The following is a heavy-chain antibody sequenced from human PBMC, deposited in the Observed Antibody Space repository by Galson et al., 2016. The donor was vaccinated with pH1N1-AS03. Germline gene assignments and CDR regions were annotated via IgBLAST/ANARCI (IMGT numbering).Heavy chain of an antibody. J-gene: IGHJ4*02. Sequence: SVKVSCKVSGLSLSDLSMHWVRQAPGKGLEWMGCFDREDGEAIYAQRFQGRLTVTEDRSTDTAYMELSSLRPEDTATYYCATAYDYWGQGTLVTVSS. V-gene: IGHV1-24*01. CDR3: ATAYDY. CDR1: GLSLSDLS. CDR2: FDREDGEA.